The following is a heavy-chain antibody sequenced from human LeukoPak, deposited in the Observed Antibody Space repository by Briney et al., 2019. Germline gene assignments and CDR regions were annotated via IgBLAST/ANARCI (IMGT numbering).Heavy chain of an antibody. J-gene: IGHJ4*02. CDR2: INHSGST. Sequence: PSETLSLTCAVYGESFSGYYWSWIRQPPGKGLEWIGEINHSGSTNYNPSLKSRVTISVDTSKNQFSLKLSSVTAADTAVYYCARGYYDSSGYFFFDYWGQGTLVTVSS. V-gene: IGHV4-34*01. CDR1: GESFSGYY. D-gene: IGHD3-22*01. CDR3: ARGYYDSSGYFFFDY.